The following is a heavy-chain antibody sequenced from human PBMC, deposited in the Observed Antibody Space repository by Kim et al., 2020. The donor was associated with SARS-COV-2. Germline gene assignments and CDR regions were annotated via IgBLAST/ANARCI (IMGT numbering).Heavy chain of an antibody. D-gene: IGHD3-16*01. CDR1: GGSISSSGYY. V-gene: IGHV4-39*02. CDR2: IYYVGST. CDR3: ATFLYHYDYRTYYWAF. Sequence: SETLSLTCTVVSGGSISSSGYYWGWIRQPPGKGLEWVGNIYYVGSTYYTPSLQSRATMSVDGSKNRFSLKLSSVTAADTAVYYCATFLYHYDYRTYYWAFWGQGTLVTVSS. J-gene: IGHJ4*02.